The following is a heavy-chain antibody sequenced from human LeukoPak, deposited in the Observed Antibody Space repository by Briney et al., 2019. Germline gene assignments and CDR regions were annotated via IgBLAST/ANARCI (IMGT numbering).Heavy chain of an antibody. CDR2: IIPIFGTA. CDR1: GGTFSSYA. J-gene: IGHJ4*02. D-gene: IGHD1-26*01. V-gene: IGHV1-69*13. Sequence: ASVNVSCKPSGGTFSSYAISWVRQAPGQGLELMGGIIPIFGTANYAQKFQGRVTITAVESTSTAYMELSSLRSEDTAVYYCARAGRSGGYFDYWGQGTLVTVSS. CDR3: ARAGRSGGYFDY.